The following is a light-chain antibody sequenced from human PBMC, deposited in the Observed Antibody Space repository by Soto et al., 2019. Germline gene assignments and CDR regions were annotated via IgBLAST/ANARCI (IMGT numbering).Light chain of an antibody. CDR3: SSDTSSSTLV. Sequence: QSALTQPASVSGSPGQSITISCPGTSSDVGGYNYVSWYQQHPGKAPKLMIYEVSNRPSGVSNRFSGSKSGNTASLTISGLQAEDEADYYCSSDTSSSTLVFGTGTKVTVL. V-gene: IGLV2-14*01. CDR1: SSDVGGYNY. J-gene: IGLJ1*01. CDR2: EVS.